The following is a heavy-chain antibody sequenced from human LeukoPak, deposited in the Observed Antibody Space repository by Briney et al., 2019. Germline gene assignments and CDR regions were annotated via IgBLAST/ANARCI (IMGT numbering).Heavy chain of an antibody. CDR3: ARVGVYSYDLDY. CDR1: GGTFSSYA. D-gene: IGHD5-18*01. CDR2: IIPIFGTA. V-gene: IGHV1-69*05. J-gene: IGHJ4*02. Sequence: ASVKVSCKASGGTFSSYAISWVRQAPGQGLEWMGRIIPIFGTANYAQKFQGRVTITTDESTSTAYMELSSLRSEDTAVYYCARVGVYSYDLDYWGQGTLVTVSS.